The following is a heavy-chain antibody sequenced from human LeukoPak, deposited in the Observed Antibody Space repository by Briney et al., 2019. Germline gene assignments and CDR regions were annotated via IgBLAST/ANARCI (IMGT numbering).Heavy chain of an antibody. V-gene: IGHV1-69*13. CDR3: ATSGTTESAFDI. Sequence: SVKVSCKASGGTFSSYAISWVRQAPGQGLEWMGGIIPIFGTANYAQKFQGRVTITADESTSTAYMELSSLRSEDTAVYYCATSGTTESAFDIWGQGTLVTVSS. J-gene: IGHJ3*02. CDR1: GGTFSSYA. CDR2: IIPIFGTA. D-gene: IGHD1-7*01.